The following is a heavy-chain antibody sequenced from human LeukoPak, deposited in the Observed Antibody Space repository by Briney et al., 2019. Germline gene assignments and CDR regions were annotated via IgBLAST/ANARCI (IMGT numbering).Heavy chain of an antibody. Sequence: GGSLRLSCSASGFTFNRFYLHWVRQAPGKGLEFVSHISSNGATTYYADSVKGRFTISRDNSKNTLYLQMNSLRAEDTAVYYCARGHPYYYDSSGYYFDYWGQGTLVTVSS. CDR1: GFTFNRFY. D-gene: IGHD3-22*01. V-gene: IGHV3-64*04. CDR2: ISSNGATT. CDR3: ARGHPYYYDSSGYYFDY. J-gene: IGHJ4*02.